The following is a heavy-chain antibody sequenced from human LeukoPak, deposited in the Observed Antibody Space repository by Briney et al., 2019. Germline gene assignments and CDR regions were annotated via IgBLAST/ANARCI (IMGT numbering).Heavy chain of an antibody. J-gene: IGHJ3*02. CDR3: ATDRTGDMGGYAFDI. D-gene: IGHD7-27*01. V-gene: IGHV1-24*01. Sequence: ASVKVSCKVSGYTLTELSMHWVRQAPGKGLEWMGGFDPEDGETIYAQKFQGRVTMTGDTSTDTAYMELSSLRSEDTAVYYCATDRTGDMGGYAFDIWGQGTMVTVSS. CDR1: GYTLTELS. CDR2: FDPEDGET.